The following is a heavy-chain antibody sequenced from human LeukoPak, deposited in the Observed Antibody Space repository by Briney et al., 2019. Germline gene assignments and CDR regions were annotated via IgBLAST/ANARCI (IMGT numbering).Heavy chain of an antibody. CDR1: GGSISSSNW. J-gene: IGHJ1*01. D-gene: IGHD3-22*01. Sequence: SETLSLTCAVSGGSISSSNWWSWVRQPPGKGLEWIGEIYHSGSTNHNPSLKSRVTISVDTSKNQFSLKLSSVTAADTAVYYCAKDVHYYDSSGCYFQYFQHWGQGTLVTVSS. V-gene: IGHV4-4*02. CDR2: IYHSGST. CDR3: AKDVHYYDSSGCYFQYFQH.